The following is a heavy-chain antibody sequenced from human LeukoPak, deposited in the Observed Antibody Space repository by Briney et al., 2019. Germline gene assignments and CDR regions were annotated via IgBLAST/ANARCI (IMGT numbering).Heavy chain of an antibody. CDR2: INWNGGST. CDR3: ARGGYCSGGSCYGAFDI. Sequence: GGSLRLPCAASGFTFDDYGMSWVRQAPGKGLEWVSGINWNGGSTGYADSVKGRFTISRDNAKNSLYLQMNSLRAEDTALYHCARGGYCSGGSCYGAFDIWGQGTMVTVSS. V-gene: IGHV3-20*01. J-gene: IGHJ3*02. CDR1: GFTFDDYG. D-gene: IGHD2-15*01.